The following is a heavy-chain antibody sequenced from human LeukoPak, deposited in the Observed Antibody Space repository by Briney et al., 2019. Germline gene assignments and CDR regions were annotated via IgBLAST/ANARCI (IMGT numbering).Heavy chain of an antibody. Sequence: GGSLRLSCAASGFTFDDYAMHWVRQAPGKGLEWVSGISWNSGSIGYADSVKGRFTISRDNAKNSLYLQMNSLRAEDMALYYCAKDITTVTTNAFDIRGQGTMVTVSS. D-gene: IGHD4-17*01. CDR1: GFTFDDYA. V-gene: IGHV3-9*03. CDR3: AKDITTVTTNAFDI. CDR2: ISWNSGSI. J-gene: IGHJ3*02.